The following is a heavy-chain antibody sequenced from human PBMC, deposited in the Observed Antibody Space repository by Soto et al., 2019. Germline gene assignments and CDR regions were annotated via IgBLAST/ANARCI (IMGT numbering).Heavy chain of an antibody. CDR3: ARRYYYDSSGVYRMDV. V-gene: IGHV1-46*01. CDR2: INPSGGST. CDR1: GYTFTSYY. D-gene: IGHD3-22*01. J-gene: IGHJ6*02. Sequence: GASVKVSCKASGYTFTSYYMHWVRQAPGQGLEWMGIINPSGGSTSYAKKFQGRVTMTRDTSTSTVYMELSSLRSEDTAVYYCARRYYYDSSGVYRMDVWGQGTTVTVSS.